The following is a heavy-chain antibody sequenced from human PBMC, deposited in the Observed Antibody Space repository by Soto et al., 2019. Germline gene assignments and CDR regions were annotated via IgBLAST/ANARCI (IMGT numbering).Heavy chain of an antibody. V-gene: IGHV5-10-1*01. CDR1: GYSFPSYW. Sequence: PGESLKISCKGSGYSFPSYWITWVRQMPGKGLEWMGRIDPSDSYTNYSPSFQGHVTISADKSINTAYLQWSSLKASDTAMYYCASECSGGSCNFGYWGQGTLVTVS. J-gene: IGHJ4*02. D-gene: IGHD2-15*01. CDR3: ASECSGGSCNFGY. CDR2: IDPSDSYT.